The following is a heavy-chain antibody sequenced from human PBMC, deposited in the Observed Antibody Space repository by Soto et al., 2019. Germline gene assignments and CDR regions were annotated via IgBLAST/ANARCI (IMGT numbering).Heavy chain of an antibody. Sequence: QLQLQESGSGLVKPSQTLSLTCAVSGGSISSGGYSWSWIRQPPGKGLEWIGYIYHSGSTYYNPSLKGRDTISVDRSKNQFSLKLSSVTAADTAVYYCARAEYSYGLDYWGQGTLVTVSS. J-gene: IGHJ4*02. CDR3: ARAEYSYGLDY. CDR1: GGSISSGGYS. D-gene: IGHD5-18*01. CDR2: IYHSGST. V-gene: IGHV4-30-2*01.